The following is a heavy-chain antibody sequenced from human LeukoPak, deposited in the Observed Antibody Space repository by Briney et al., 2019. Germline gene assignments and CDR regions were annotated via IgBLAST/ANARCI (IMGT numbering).Heavy chain of an antibody. CDR1: GYTFTSYD. CDR2: MNPNSGNT. Sequence: ASVKVSCKASGYTFTSYDINWVRQATGQGIEWMGWMNPNSGNTGYAQKFQGRVTMTRNTSISTAYMELSSLRSEDTAVYYCARGATGYYYYYGMDVWGQGTTVTVSS. D-gene: IGHD1-1*01. V-gene: IGHV1-8*01. J-gene: IGHJ6*02. CDR3: ARGATGYYYYYGMDV.